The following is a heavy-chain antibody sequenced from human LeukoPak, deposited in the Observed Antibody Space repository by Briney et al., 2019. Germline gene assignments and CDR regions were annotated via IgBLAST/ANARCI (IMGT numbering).Heavy chain of an antibody. D-gene: IGHD3-16*01. J-gene: IGHJ3*02. CDR3: ARGFSAGGGAVGAFDI. CDR1: GFTFSSYA. Sequence: PGGSLRLSCAASGFTFSSYAMSWVRQAPGKGLEWVSAISGSGGSTYYADSVKDRFTISRDISKNTLYLQMNSLRAEDTAVYYCARGFSAGGGAVGAFDIWGQGTVVTVSS. V-gene: IGHV3-23*01. CDR2: ISGSGGST.